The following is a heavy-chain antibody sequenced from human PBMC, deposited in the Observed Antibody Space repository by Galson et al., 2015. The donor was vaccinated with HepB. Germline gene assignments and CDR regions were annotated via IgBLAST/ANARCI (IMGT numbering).Heavy chain of an antibody. Sequence: QSGAEVKKPGESLKISCKGSGYTFTTYWIGWVRQMPGKGLEWINIIYPGDSDTRYSPSFQGQVTISADKSINTAYLQWSSLKASDTAMYYCARVSCSGDTCYSVRYFDYWGQGTLVTVSS. V-gene: IGHV5-51*01. CDR2: IYPGDSDT. J-gene: IGHJ4*02. D-gene: IGHD2-15*01. CDR3: ARVSCSGDTCYSVRYFDY. CDR1: GYTFTTYW.